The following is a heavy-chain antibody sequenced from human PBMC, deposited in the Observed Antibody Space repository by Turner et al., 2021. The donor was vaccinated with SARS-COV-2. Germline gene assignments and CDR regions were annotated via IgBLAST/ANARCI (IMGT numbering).Heavy chain of an antibody. J-gene: IGHJ4*02. V-gene: IGHV3-23*01. D-gene: IGHD3-22*01. CDR3: AKADRVMIVVVITLFDY. Sequence: EVQLLQSGGGLVQPGGSLRLSCAASGLPLGSTAMSWVRQAPGKGLEWVSTIGGSDGTTYYADSVRGRFTISRDNAENTLYLQMASLRPEDTAKYYCAKADRVMIVVVITLFDYWGQGTLVTVSS. CDR1: GLPLGSTA. CDR2: IGGSDGTT.